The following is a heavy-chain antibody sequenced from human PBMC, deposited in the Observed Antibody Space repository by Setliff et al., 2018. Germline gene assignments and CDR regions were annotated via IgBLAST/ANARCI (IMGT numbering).Heavy chain of an antibody. Sequence: ASVKVSCKASGYIFAGYYMHWVRQTPGQGLEWMGWINPISGGANYAQKFQGRVTMTRDVSTSTVYLELNSLTSEDTGVYYCARAGLAAANRKGLLEFWGQGTLVTVSS. CDR1: GYIFAGYY. V-gene: IGHV1-2*02. D-gene: IGHD6-13*01. J-gene: IGHJ4*02. CDR3: ARAGLAAANRKGLLEF. CDR2: INPISGGA.